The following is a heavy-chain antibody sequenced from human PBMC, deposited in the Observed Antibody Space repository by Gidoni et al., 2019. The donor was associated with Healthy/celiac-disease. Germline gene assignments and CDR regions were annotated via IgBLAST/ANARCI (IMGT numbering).Heavy chain of an antibody. CDR2: IYSGGST. V-gene: IGHV3-53*04. CDR3: ARGTWELLLDY. CDR1: GFTVSSNY. Sequence: VQLVESGGGLVQPGGSLRLSCAASGFTVSSNYMSWVRQAPGKGLEWVSVIYSGGSTYYADSVKGRFTISRHNSKNTLYLQMNSLRAEDTSVYYCARGTWELLLDYWGQGTLVTVSS. D-gene: IGHD1-26*01. J-gene: IGHJ4*02.